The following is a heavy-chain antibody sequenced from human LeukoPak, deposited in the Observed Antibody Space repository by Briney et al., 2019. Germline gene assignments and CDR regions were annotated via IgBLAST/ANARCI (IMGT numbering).Heavy chain of an antibody. D-gene: IGHD2-15*01. CDR1: GYTFTSYG. CDR2: ISAYNGNT. J-gene: IGHJ6*04. V-gene: IGHV1-18*04. CDR3: AIVAVRVVAADYYGMDV. Sequence: SVKVSCKASGYTFTSYGISWVRQAPGQGLEWMGWISAYNGNTNYAQKLQGRVTMTTDTSTSTAYMELRSLRSDDTAVYYCAIVAVRVVAADYYGMDVWGKGTTVTVSS.